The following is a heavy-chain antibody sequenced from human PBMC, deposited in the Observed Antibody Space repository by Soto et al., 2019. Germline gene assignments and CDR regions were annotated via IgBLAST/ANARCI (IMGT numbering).Heavy chain of an antibody. CDR1: GFTFSSYS. J-gene: IGHJ5*02. D-gene: IGHD6-6*01. CDR2: ISSSSSTI. CDR3: ARHPESIAQIGGFDP. V-gene: IGHV3-48*01. Sequence: EVQLVESGGGLVQPGGSLRLSCAASGFTFSSYSMNWVRQAPGKGLEWVSYISSSSSTIYYADSVKGRFTISRDNAKNSLSLQMNSLMAEDTAVYYCARHPESIAQIGGFDPWGQGTLVTVAS.